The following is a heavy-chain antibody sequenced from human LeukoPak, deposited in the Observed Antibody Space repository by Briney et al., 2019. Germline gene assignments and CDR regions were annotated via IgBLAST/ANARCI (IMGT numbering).Heavy chain of an antibody. CDR3: ATVDIAWVYLI. J-gene: IGHJ4*02. Sequence: SETLSLTCTVSGGSISSYYWSWIRQPAGKGLEWIGRIYTSGSTNYNPSLKSRVTMSVDKSKNQFSLNLSSLTAADTAVYYCATVDIAWVYLIWGRGTLVTVSS. CDR2: IYTSGST. V-gene: IGHV4-4*07. CDR1: GGSISSYY. D-gene: IGHD5-12*01.